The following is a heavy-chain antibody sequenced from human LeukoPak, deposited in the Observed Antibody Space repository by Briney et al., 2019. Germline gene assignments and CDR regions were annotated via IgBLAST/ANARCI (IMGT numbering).Heavy chain of an antibody. CDR1: GFTFDDYA. V-gene: IGHV3-43D*03. CDR3: AKDEYSSYMDV. D-gene: IGHD3-22*01. Sequence: PGGSLRLSRAAPGFTFDDYAMHGVRQAPGKGLEWVSLISWDGGSTYYADSVKGRFTISRDNSKNSLYLQMNSLRAEDTALYYCAKDEYSSYMDVWGNGTTVTVSS. J-gene: IGHJ6*03. CDR2: ISWDGGST.